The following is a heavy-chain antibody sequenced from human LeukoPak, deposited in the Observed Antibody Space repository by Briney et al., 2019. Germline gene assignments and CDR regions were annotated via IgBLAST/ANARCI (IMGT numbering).Heavy chain of an antibody. CDR3: VGLAGGNSDGGSFDF. Sequence: ASVKVSCKASGSIFSDYCMHWVRQVPGRGFEWMGWISRRSGATKIAQKFQGRVTLTRDISISTAYMELTNLASDDTAVYYCVGLAGGNSDGGSFDFWGQGTLVLVSS. V-gene: IGHV1-2*02. D-gene: IGHD2-15*01. CDR1: GSIFSDYC. CDR2: ISRRSGAT. J-gene: IGHJ4*02.